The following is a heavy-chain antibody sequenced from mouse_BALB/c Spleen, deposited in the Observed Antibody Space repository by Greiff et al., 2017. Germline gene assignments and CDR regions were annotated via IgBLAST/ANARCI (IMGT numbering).Heavy chain of an antibody. CDR1: GFTFSSYA. CDR3: ARRRAGGSSLDY. J-gene: IGHJ2*01. D-gene: IGHD1-1*01. V-gene: IGHV5-6-5*01. CDR2: ISSGGST. Sequence: EVKLMESGGGLVKPGGSLKLSCAASGFTFSSYAMSWVRQTPEKRLEWVASISSGGSTYYPDSVKGRFTISRDNARNILYLQMSSLRSEDTAMYYCARRRAGGSSLDYWGQGTTLTVSS.